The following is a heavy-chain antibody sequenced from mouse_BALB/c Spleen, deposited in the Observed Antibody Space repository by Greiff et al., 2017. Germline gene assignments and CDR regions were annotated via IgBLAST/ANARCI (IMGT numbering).Heavy chain of an antibody. V-gene: IGHV1-5*01. CDR3: TRESTGRAWFAY. CDR2: IYPGNSDT. D-gene: IGHD4-1*02. J-gene: IGHJ3*01. Sequence: VQLKQSGTVLARPGASVKMSCKASGYTFTSYWMHWVKQRPGQGLEWIGAIYPGNSDTSYNQKFKGKAKLTAVTSTSTAYMELSSLTNEDSAVYYCTRESTGRAWFAYWGQGTLVTVSA. CDR1: GYTFTSYW.